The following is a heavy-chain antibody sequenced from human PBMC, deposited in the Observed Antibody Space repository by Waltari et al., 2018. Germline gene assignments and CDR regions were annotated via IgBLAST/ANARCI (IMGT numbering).Heavy chain of an antibody. CDR2: IYDSETI. D-gene: IGHD1-26*01. V-gene: IGHV4-38-2*01. CDR3: ARGLSKVADY. Sequence: QVQLQESGPGLVKPSETLSLTCAVSGYSISSNYFWGWVRQPPGKGLEWIGHIYDSETIFYNPSLKSRVTLSLDTSKNHFSLKLSSLTAADTAVYFCARGLSKVADYWGQGILVTVSS. CDR1: GYSISSNYF. J-gene: IGHJ4*02.